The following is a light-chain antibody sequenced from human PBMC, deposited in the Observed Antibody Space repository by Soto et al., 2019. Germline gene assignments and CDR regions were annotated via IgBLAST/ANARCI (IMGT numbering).Light chain of an antibody. CDR3: HQTYITPWM. V-gene: IGKV1-39*01. CDR2: AAS. CDR1: QSISTY. Sequence: DIQMTQSPSSLSASVGDIVTITFRASQSISTYLNWYQQKPGKAPKLLIYAASSLESGVPSRFTGSGSGTDFTLTISSLQPEDFATYFCHQTYITPWMFGQGTKVDIK. J-gene: IGKJ1*01.